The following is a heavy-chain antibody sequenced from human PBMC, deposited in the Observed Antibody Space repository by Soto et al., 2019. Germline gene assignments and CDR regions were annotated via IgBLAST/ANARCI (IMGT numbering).Heavy chain of an antibody. CDR2: IKSRALGETT. Sequence: VQLVESGGASVETGGSLRLTCAASGFTFSNSWMTWVRQAPGKGLEWVGRIKSRALGETTDYAAPVKGRVTISRDDSENTLSLQLNSLKTEDTAVYYCATSAAGSGGAFDHWGQGTLVTVSS. CDR1: GFTFSNSW. CDR3: ATSAAGSGGAFDH. D-gene: IGHD3-16*01. V-gene: IGHV3-15*02. J-gene: IGHJ4*02.